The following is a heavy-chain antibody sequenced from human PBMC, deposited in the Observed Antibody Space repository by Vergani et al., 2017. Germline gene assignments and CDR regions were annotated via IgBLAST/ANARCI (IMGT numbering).Heavy chain of an antibody. Sequence: QLQLQESGPGLVKPSETLSLTCTVSGGSISSYYWSWIRQPPGKGLEWIGYIYYSGSTNYNPSLKSRVTISVDTSKNQFSLKLSSVTAADTAVYYCARGFLGSSGWDDYWGQGTLVTVSS. D-gene: IGHD6-19*01. CDR1: GGSISSYY. J-gene: IGHJ4*02. V-gene: IGHV4-59*01. CDR3: ARGFLGSSGWDDY. CDR2: IYYSGST.